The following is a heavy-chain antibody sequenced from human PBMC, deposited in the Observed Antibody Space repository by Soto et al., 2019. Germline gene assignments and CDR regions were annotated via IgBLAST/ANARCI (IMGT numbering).Heavy chain of an antibody. Sequence: QVQLVQSGAEVKKPGASVKVSCKVSGYTLTELSMHWVRQAPGKGLEWMGGFDPEDGETIYAQKFQGRVTMTEDTSADTAYMDLSSLRYKDTAVYYCATGSWNEGSPLDYWGQGALVTVAS. CDR1: GYTLTELS. CDR2: FDPEDGET. V-gene: IGHV1-24*01. CDR3: ATGSWNEGSPLDY. J-gene: IGHJ4*02. D-gene: IGHD1-1*01.